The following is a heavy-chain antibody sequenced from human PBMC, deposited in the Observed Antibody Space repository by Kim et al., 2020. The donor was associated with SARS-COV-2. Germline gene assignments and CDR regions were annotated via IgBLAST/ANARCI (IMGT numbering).Heavy chain of an antibody. CDR3: ARAADYGSGTYAYYYYFYGMGV. CDR2: IIPIFRSA. J-gene: IGHJ6*02. V-gene: IGHV1-69*06. Sequence: SVKVSCKASGCTFSSYAFSWVRQAPGQGLEWMGGIIPIFRSANYAQEFQGRVTITADKSTSTVYMEVTSLRSDDSAVYYCARAADYGSGTYAYYYYFYGMGVWGQGTTVTVPS. CDR1: GCTFSSYA. D-gene: IGHD3-10*01.